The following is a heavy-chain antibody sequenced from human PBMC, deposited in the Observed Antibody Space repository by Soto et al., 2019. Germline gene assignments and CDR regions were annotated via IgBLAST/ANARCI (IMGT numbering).Heavy chain of an antibody. J-gene: IGHJ3*02. CDR3: ARDRGSSGWSDAFDI. Sequence: QVQLVESGGGVVQPGRSLRLSCAASRFTFSSYSMHWVRQAPGKGLDWVAIISYDGSNKNYADSVKGRFTISRDNSKNTLYLQMISLRPEDTAVYYCARDRGSSGWSDAFDIWGQGTMVTVSS. CDR1: RFTFSSYS. CDR2: ISYDGSNK. D-gene: IGHD6-19*01. V-gene: IGHV3-30-3*01.